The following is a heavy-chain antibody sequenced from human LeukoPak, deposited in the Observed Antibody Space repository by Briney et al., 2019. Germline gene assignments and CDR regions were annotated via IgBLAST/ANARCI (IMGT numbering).Heavy chain of an antibody. CDR1: GGSVSSSSYY. Sequence: SETLSLTCTVSGGSVSSSSYYWGWVHQPPGKGLEWIGLMSHSGTSAYNPSLEGRLTISVDTSKNQFSLRLTSVTAADTAVYCLRSHGAYWGQGTLVTVSS. CDR2: MSHSGTS. D-gene: IGHD4-17*01. J-gene: IGHJ4*02. V-gene: IGHV4-39*01. CDR3: RSHGAY.